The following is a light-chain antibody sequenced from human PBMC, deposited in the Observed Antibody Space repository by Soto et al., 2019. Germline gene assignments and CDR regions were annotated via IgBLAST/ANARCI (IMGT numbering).Light chain of an antibody. CDR3: QQRTNWPRT. J-gene: IGKJ1*01. CDR1: QSVSSY. Sequence: EIVLRQSPATLSLSPWERATLSCRASQSVSSYLAWYQQKPGQAPRLLIYDASNRATGIPARFSGSGSGTDFTLTISGLEPEDFAVYYCQQRTNWPRTFGQGTKVDI. CDR2: DAS. V-gene: IGKV3-11*01.